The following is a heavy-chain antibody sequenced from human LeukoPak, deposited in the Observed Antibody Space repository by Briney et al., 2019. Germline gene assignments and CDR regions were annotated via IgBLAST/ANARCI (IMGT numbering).Heavy chain of an antibody. CDR1: GGSFSGYY. D-gene: IGHD2-2*01. CDR3: ARIDEDIVVVPAAMRKNYYYGMDV. V-gene: IGHV4-34*01. CDR2: INHSGST. J-gene: IGHJ6*02. Sequence: SETLSLTCAVYGGSFSGYYWSWIRQPPGKGLEWIGEINHSGSTNYNPSLKSRVTISVDTSKKQFSLKLSSVTAADTAVYYCARIDEDIVVVPAAMRKNYYYGMDVWGQGTTVTVSS.